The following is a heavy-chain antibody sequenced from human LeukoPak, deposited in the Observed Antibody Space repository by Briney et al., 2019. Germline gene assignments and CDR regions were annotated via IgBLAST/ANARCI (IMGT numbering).Heavy chain of an antibody. V-gene: IGHV1-18*01. J-gene: IGHJ4*02. D-gene: IGHD6-19*01. CDR2: ISAYNGNT. CDR1: GYTFTSYG. CDR3: ARVTSGQWLAPARGGHFDY. Sequence: ASVKVSCKASGYTFTSYGISWVRQAPGQGLEWMGWISAYNGNTNYAQKFQGRVTMTRDTSISTAYMELSRLRSDDTAVYYCARVTSGQWLAPARGGHFDYWGQGTLVTVSS.